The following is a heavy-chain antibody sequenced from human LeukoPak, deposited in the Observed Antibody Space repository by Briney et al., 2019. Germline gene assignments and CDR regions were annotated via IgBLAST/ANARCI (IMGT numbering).Heavy chain of an antibody. D-gene: IGHD2-15*01. Sequence: GGSLRLSCAVSGFSFSSNGLHWIRQAPGKGLEWLSYISSDSRTIYYADSVKGRFTISRDNSKNTLYLQMNSLRAEDTAVYYCARDTDIAYSNWGQGTLVTVSS. V-gene: IGHV3-48*01. CDR2: ISSDSRTI. J-gene: IGHJ4*02. CDR1: GFSFSSNG. CDR3: ARDTDIAYSN.